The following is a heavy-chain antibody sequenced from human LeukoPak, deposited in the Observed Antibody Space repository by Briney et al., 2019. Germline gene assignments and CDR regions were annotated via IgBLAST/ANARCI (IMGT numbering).Heavy chain of an antibody. D-gene: IGHD3-9*01. CDR3: ARGCRYFDWLSLRGDAFDI. V-gene: IGHV1-8*01. Sequence: ASVKVSCKASGYTFTSYEINWVRQATGQGRNGMGWMNPNSGNTGYAQKSQGRVTMTRKTSISTAYMELISLRSEHTAVCYCARGCRYFDWLSLRGDAFDIWGQGTMVTVSS. J-gene: IGHJ3*02. CDR2: MNPNSGNT. CDR1: GYTFTSYE.